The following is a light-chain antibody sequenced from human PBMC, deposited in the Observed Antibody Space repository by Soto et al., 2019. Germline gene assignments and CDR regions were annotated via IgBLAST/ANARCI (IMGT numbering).Light chain of an antibody. Sequence: DIQFTQSPSSLSASVGDRVTIPCRASQGLTNSLAWYQQKPGKVPKLLIYTASILQSRVPSRFSGSGSGTDFTLTINRLQPEDVETYYCQRYNSDSITFGQGTRLEIK. V-gene: IGKV1-27*01. CDR2: TAS. CDR1: QGLTNS. CDR3: QRYNSDSIT. J-gene: IGKJ5*01.